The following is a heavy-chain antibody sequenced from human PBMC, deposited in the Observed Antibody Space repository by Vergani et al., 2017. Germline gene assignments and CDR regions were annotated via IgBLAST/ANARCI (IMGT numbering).Heavy chain of an antibody. Sequence: EVQLVESGGGLVKPGGSLRLSCAASGFTFSSYSMNWVRQAPGKGLEWVSYISSSGSTIYYADSVKGRFTISRDNAKNSLYLQMNSLRAEDTAVYYCARDMVAGQLGYCSGGSCYSHYYGMDVWGQGTTVTVSS. CDR1: GFTFSSYS. V-gene: IGHV3-21*05. CDR3: ARDMVAGQLGYCSGGSCYSHYYGMDV. D-gene: IGHD2-15*01. J-gene: IGHJ6*02. CDR2: ISSSGSTI.